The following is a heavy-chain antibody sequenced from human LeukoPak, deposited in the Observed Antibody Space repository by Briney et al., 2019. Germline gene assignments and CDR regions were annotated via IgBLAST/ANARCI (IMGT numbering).Heavy chain of an antibody. D-gene: IGHD5-24*01. J-gene: IGHJ6*02. CDR1: GGSISTYY. V-gene: IGHV4-39*07. CDR3: ARDPGDHRDGMDV. CDR2: IYYSGST. Sequence: SETLSLTCTVSGGSISTYYWGWIRQPPGKGLEWIGSIYYSGSTNYNPSLKSRVTISVDTSKNQFSLKLSSVTAADTAVYYCARDPGDHRDGMDVWGQGTTVTVSS.